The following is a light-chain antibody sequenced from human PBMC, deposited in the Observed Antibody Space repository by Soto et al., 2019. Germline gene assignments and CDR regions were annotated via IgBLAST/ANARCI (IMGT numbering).Light chain of an antibody. J-gene: IGKJ1*01. CDR3: QQYGSTPRT. CDR1: QSVSSSN. V-gene: IGKV3-20*01. Sequence: EIVLTQSPGTLSLSPGERATLSCRASQSVSSSNLAWHQQKPGQAPRLLIYGASSRATGIPDRFSGSGSGTDFTITISRLESEDFAVYYCQQYGSTPRTFGQGTKVEIK. CDR2: GAS.